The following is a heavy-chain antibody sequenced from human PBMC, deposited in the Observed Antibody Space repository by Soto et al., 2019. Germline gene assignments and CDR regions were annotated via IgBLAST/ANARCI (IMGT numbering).Heavy chain of an antibody. CDR1: GFTFSSYA. CDR2: ISYDGSNK. Sequence: GVSLRLSCAASGFTFSSYAMHWVRQAPGKGLEWVAVISYDGSNKYYADSVKGRFTISRDNSKNTLYLQMNSLRAEDTAVYYCARDARATYYYYYGMDVWGQGTTVTVSS. V-gene: IGHV3-30-3*01. J-gene: IGHJ6*02. D-gene: IGHD1-26*01. CDR3: ARDARATYYYYYGMDV.